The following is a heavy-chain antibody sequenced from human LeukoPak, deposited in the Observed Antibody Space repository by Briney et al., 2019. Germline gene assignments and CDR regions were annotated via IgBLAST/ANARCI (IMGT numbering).Heavy chain of an antibody. CDR3: AAPVVHSSSWYIPH. CDR1: GGCISSYY. Sequence: SETLSLTCTVSGGCISSYYWSWIRQPAGKGLECIGRIYTSGSTNYNPSLKSRVTMSVDTSKNQFSLKLSSVTAADTAVYYCAAPVVHSSSWYIPHWGQGTLVTVSS. D-gene: IGHD6-13*01. J-gene: IGHJ4*02. CDR2: IYTSGST. V-gene: IGHV4-4*07.